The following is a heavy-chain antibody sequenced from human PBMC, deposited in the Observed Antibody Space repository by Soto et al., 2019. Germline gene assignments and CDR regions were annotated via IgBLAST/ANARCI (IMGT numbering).Heavy chain of an antibody. V-gene: IGHV6-1*01. CDR2: TYYRSRWYN. Sequence: QVQLQQSGPGLVKPSQTLSLTCAISGDSVSSNSAAWNWIRQSPSRGLEWLGRTYYRSRWYNDYAVSVKSRITIHPATSKNQFSLHLNSVTPEDTAVYYCAGTTSLQWYYMDVWGKRDHGHRLL. CDR3: AGTTSLQWYYMDV. J-gene: IGHJ6*03. CDR1: GDSVSSNSAA. D-gene: IGHD1-7*01.